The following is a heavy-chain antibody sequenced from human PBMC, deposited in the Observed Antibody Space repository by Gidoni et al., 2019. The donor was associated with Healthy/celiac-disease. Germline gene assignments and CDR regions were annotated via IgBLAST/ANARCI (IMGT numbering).Heavy chain of an antibody. CDR3: ASTPSYYYYYMDV. Sequence: QVPLQESGPGLAQPSGPLSLTCAVSGGSISSSNWWSWVRQPPGKGLEWIGEIYHSGSTNYNPSLKSRVTISVDKSKNQCSLKLSSVTAADTAVYYCASTPSYYYYYMDVWGKGTTVTVSS. CDR2: IYHSGST. V-gene: IGHV4-4*02. J-gene: IGHJ6*03. CDR1: GGSISSSNW.